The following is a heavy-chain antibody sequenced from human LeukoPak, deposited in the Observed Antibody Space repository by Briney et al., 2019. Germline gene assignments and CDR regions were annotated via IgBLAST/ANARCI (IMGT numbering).Heavy chain of an antibody. CDR3: ANNPYSSGWYGV. D-gene: IGHD6-19*01. J-gene: IGHJ4*02. V-gene: IGHV3-7*03. Sequence: PGGSLRLSCAASGFTVSSNYMSWVRQAPGKGLEWVANIKQDGSEKYYVDSVKGRFTISRDNSKNTLYLQMNSLRAEDTAVYYCANNPYSSGWYGVWGQGTLVTVSS. CDR1: GFTVSSNY. CDR2: IKQDGSEK.